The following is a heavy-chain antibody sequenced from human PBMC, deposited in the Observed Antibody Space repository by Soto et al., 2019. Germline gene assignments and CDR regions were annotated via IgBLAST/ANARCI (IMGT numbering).Heavy chain of an antibody. CDR3: ARCSNYYDSKASFDY. Sequence: PGGSLRLSCAASGFTFSGYWMSWVRQAPGKGLEWVANIKQDGSEKDYVDSVKGRFTISRDNAKNSLYLQMNSLRAEDTAVYYCARCSNYYDSKASFDYWGQGTLVTVSS. D-gene: IGHD3-22*01. J-gene: IGHJ4*02. CDR1: GFTFSGYW. V-gene: IGHV3-7*01. CDR2: IKQDGSEK.